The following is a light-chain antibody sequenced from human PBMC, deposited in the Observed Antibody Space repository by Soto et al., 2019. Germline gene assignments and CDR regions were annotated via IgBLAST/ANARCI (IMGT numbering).Light chain of an antibody. J-gene: IGKJ1*01. V-gene: IGKV3-20*01. CDR1: QRVRYCH. CDR2: EAS. Sequence: EIVLTQSPGTMYSSPEGRVTLSCRASQRVRYCHLAWFHQNSGQDPRILIYEASRRATGIPDRFSGSGSGTEFTLTNCRLDPEDVEMYYCEQYDNQQWTFGLGTNVQIK. CDR3: EQYDNQQWT.